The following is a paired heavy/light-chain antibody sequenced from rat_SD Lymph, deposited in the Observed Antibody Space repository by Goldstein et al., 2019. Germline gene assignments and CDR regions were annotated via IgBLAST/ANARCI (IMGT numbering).Light chain of an antibody. CDR3: LQYKQYPLT. J-gene: IGKJ5*01. CDR1: QDIGNN. CDR2: YAT. Sequence: DIQMTQSPSSMSASLGDRVTITCQASQDIGNNLIWFQQKPGKSPRPMIYYATNLANGVPSRFSGSRSGSDYSLTISSLESEDMADYHCLQYKQYPLTFGSGTKLEIK. V-gene: IGKV14S1*01.
Heavy chain of an antibody. CDR2: MRYNGDT. CDR3: TRADYSGYVMDA. J-gene: IGHJ4*01. CDR1: GFSLTSYN. V-gene: IGHV2-63*01. Sequence: QVQLKESGPGLVQPSQTLSLTCTVSGFSLTSYNVHWVRQPPGKGLEWMGRMRYNGDTSYNSALKSRLSISRDTSKNQVFLKMNSLQTDDTGTYYCTRADYSGYVMDAWGQGASVTVSS. D-gene: IGHD1-1*01.